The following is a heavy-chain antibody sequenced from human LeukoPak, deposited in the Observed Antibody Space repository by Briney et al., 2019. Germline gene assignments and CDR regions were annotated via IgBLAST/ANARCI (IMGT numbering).Heavy chain of an antibody. V-gene: IGHV4-4*07. Sequence: SETLSLTCTVSGGSISSSYGNWIRQPAGKGLEWIGRIYSSGTTNYNPSLESRVTMSVDTSKNQFSLKLSSVTAADTAVYYCASRNSNYGFWSGYYVHWGQGTLVTVSS. CDR3: ASRNSNYGFWSGYYVH. D-gene: IGHD3-3*01. CDR2: IYSSGTT. CDR1: GGSISSSY. J-gene: IGHJ4*02.